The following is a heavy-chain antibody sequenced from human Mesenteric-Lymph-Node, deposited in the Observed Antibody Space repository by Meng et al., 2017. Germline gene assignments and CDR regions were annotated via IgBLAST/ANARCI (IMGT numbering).Heavy chain of an antibody. CDR1: GYTFTSYD. J-gene: IGHJ6*02. CDR3: ARYCSGGSCYYYYGMDV. Sequence: ASVKVSCKASGYTFTSYDINWVRQATGQGLEWMGWMNPNSGNTGYAQKFQGRVTITRNTSISTAYMELSSLRSEDTAVYYCARYCSGGSCYYYYGMDVRGQGTTVTVSS. D-gene: IGHD2-15*01. V-gene: IGHV1-8*03. CDR2: MNPNSGNT.